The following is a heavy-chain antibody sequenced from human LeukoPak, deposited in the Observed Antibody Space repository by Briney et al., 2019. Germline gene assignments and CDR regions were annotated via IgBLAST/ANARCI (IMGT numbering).Heavy chain of an antibody. V-gene: IGHV3-23*01. D-gene: IGHD3-10*01. CDR2: ITDIGDRA. CDR1: GFIFRTYA. Sequence: GGSLRLSCGTSGFIFRTYAMTWVRQAPGKGLEWVSTITDIGDRAFYIDSVRGRFTISRDDSKNTLYLQMNSLRAEDTAVYYCTKDQDFRPGSMDHWGQGTLVTVSS. CDR3: TKDQDFRPGSMDH. J-gene: IGHJ4*02.